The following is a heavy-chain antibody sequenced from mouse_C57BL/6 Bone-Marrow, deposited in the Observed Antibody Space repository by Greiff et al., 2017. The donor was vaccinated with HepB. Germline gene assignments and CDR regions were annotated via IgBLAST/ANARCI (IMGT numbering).Heavy chain of an antibody. J-gene: IGHJ3*01. CDR1: GFTFSSYG. CDR3: ASRLHGSCFSY. D-gene: IGHD2-4*01. CDR2: ISSGGSYT. Sequence: EVKLVESGGDLVKPGGSLKLSCAASGFTFSSYGMSWVRQTPDKRLEWVATISSGGSYTYYPDSVKGRFTISRDNAKNTLYLQMSSLKSEDTAIYYCASRLHGSCFSYWGQGTLVTVSA. V-gene: IGHV5-6*02.